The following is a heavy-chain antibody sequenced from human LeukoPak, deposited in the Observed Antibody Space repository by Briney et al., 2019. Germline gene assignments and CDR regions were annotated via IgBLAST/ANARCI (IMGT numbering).Heavy chain of an antibody. J-gene: IGHJ4*02. CDR1: GGSINNYY. CDR2: IYYSGST. D-gene: IGHD3-10*01. CDR3: ARDSGYYGSGSGPNDY. Sequence: SETLSLTCTVSGGSINNYYWSWIRQPPGKGLEWIGYIYYSGSTNYNPSLKSRVTISVDTSKNQFSLKLSSVTGADTAVYYCARDSGYYGSGSGPNDYWGQGTLVTVSS. V-gene: IGHV4-59*12.